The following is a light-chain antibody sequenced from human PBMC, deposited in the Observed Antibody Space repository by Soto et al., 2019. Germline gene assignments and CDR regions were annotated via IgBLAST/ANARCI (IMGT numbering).Light chain of an antibody. CDR1: QSVSSNY. CDR3: QQYGGSPWT. Sequence: IMLTQSSGTLSLSPGERATLSCRASQSVSSNYLAWYQQKPGQAPRLLIYGASSRATGIPDRFSGSGSGTDFTLTISRLEPEDFAVYYCQQYGGSPWTFGQGTKVDIK. J-gene: IGKJ1*01. V-gene: IGKV3-20*01. CDR2: GAS.